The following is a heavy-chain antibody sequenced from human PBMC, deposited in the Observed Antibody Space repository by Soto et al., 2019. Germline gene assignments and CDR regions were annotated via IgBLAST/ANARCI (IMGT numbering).Heavy chain of an antibody. CDR3: TIGSWSGEVFDI. Sequence: QVQLVQSGAEVKKPGSSVKVSCKASGGTFNTYSMFWVRQAPGQGLEWMGRIIPILDVTNYAQKFQGRVTLSAEKATSTVYIELSSLRSENTALYYCTIGSWSGEVFDIWGQGTRVTVSS. D-gene: IGHD2-21*01. CDR2: IIPILDVT. V-gene: IGHV1-69*02. CDR1: GGTFNTYS. J-gene: IGHJ3*02.